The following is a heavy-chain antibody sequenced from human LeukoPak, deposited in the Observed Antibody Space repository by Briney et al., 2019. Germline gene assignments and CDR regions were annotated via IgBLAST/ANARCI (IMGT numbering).Heavy chain of an antibody. CDR3: AREYYDILTGYPNWFNP. D-gene: IGHD3-9*01. V-gene: IGHV1-69*06. CDR1: GGTFSSYA. J-gene: IGHJ5*02. Sequence: SVKVSCKASGGTFSSYAISWVRQAPGQGLEWMGGIIPIFGTANYAQKFQGRVTITADKSTSTAYMELSSLRSEDTAVYYCAREYYDILTGYPNWFNPWGQGTLVTVSS. CDR2: IIPIFGTA.